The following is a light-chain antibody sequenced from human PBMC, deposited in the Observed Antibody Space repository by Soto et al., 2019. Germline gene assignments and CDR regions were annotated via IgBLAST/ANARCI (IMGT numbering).Light chain of an antibody. CDR1: QSLLESNGKTS. CDR2: EVY. CDR3: MQSIQLPRT. J-gene: IGKJ3*01. V-gene: IGKV2D-29*01. Sequence: DIVMTQTPLSLSVTPGQPASISCTSSQSLLESNGKTSLYWYLQKPGQAPHLLIYEVYNRFSGVPDRFSGSGSGTNFTLRISRVEAEDGGVYYCMQSIQLPRTFGPGTKVDIK.